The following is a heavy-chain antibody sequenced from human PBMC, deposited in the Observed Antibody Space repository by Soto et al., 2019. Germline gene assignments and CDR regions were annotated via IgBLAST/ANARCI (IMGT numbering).Heavy chain of an antibody. J-gene: IGHJ4*02. CDR2: VSGSGDST. D-gene: IGHD3-10*01. Sequence: TGGSLRLSCAASAFTFSSYAMSWVRQAPGKGLEWVSAVSGSGDSTYYADSVKGRFTISRDNSKNTLYLQMNSLRAEDTAVYYCARHDGSGSIHYWGQGTLVTVSS. CDR1: AFTFSSYA. CDR3: ARHDGSGSIHY. V-gene: IGHV3-23*01.